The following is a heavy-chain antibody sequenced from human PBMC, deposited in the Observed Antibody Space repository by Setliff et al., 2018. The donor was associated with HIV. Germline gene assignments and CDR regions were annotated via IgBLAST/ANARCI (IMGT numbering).Heavy chain of an antibody. V-gene: IGHV1-18*01. Sequence: ASVKVSCKASGYTFTSDGISWVRQAPGQGLEWMGWISAYNGNTNYAQKLQGRVTMTTDTSTSTAYMELRSLRSDDTAVYYCARDQLLWFGDPGWFDPWGQGTLVTVSS. CDR3: ARDQLLWFGDPGWFDP. CDR1: GYTFTSDG. D-gene: IGHD3-10*01. J-gene: IGHJ5*02. CDR2: ISAYNGNT.